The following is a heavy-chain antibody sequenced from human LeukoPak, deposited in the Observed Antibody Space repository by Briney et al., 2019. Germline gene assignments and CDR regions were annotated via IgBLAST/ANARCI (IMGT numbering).Heavy chain of an antibody. Sequence: GESLKISCKGSGYSFTSYWIGWVRQMPGKGLEWMGIIYPGDSDTRYSPSFQGQVTISADKSISTAYLQWSSLKASDTAMYYCARGSLRFLEWLPYLDYWGQGTLVTVSS. CDR3: ARGSLRFLEWLPYLDY. CDR1: GYSFTSYW. CDR2: IYPGDSDT. D-gene: IGHD3-3*01. V-gene: IGHV5-51*01. J-gene: IGHJ4*02.